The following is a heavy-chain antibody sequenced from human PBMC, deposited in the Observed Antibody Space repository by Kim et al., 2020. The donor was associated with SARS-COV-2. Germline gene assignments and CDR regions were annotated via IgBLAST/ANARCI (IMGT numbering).Heavy chain of an antibody. V-gene: IGHV3-73*01. CDR3: TRHSPWLDGFDY. Sequence: GGSLRLSCAASGFTFSGSAMHWVRQASGKGLEWVGRIRSKANSYATAYAASVKGRFTISRDDSKNTAYLQMNSLKTEDTAVYYCTRHSPWLDGFDYWGQGTLVTVSS. D-gene: IGHD6-19*01. CDR1: GFTFSGSA. CDR2: IRSKANSYAT. J-gene: IGHJ4*02.